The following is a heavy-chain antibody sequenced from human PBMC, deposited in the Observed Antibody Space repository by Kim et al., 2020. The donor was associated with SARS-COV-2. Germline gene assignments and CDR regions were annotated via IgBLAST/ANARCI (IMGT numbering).Heavy chain of an antibody. V-gene: IGHV1-8*01. CDR3: ARGHLKSIVVVIAPRTYDYYMDD. J-gene: IGHJ6*03. D-gene: IGHD2-21*01. Sequence: ASVKVSCKASGYTFTSYDINWVRQATGQGLEWMGWMNPNSGNTSYAQKFQGRVTMTRNTSISTAYMELSSLRSEDTAVYYCARGHLKSIVVVIAPRTYDYYMDDWGKGTTVTVSS. CDR1: GYTFTSYD. CDR2: MNPNSGNT.